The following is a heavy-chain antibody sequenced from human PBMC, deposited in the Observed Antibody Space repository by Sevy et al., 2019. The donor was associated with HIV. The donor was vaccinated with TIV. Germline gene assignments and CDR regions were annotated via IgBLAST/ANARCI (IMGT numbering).Heavy chain of an antibody. CDR1: GGTFTSYA. V-gene: IGHV1-69*13. CDR2: IIPLLGTA. Sequence: ASVKVSCKASGGTFTSYAISWVRQAPGLGLEWMGGIIPLLGTANYAQQFQGRVTITADESTSTVYMELSSLRSEDTAVYYCARDSLAVAGRGWFDPWGQGTLVTVSS. CDR3: ARDSLAVAGRGWFDP. D-gene: IGHD6-19*01. J-gene: IGHJ5*02.